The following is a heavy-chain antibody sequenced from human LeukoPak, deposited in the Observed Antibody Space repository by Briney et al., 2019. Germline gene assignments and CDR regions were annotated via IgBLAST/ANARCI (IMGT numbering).Heavy chain of an antibody. J-gene: IGHJ5*02. CDR1: GGSISSYY. Sequence: SETLSLTCTVSGGSISSYYWSWIRQPPGKGLEWIGYIYYSGSTNYNPSLNSRVTISVDTSKSQFSLKVSSVTAADTAVYYCARGLLGIGFDPWGQGTLVTVSS. D-gene: IGHD3-10*01. CDR2: IYYSGST. CDR3: ARGLLGIGFDP. V-gene: IGHV4-59*01.